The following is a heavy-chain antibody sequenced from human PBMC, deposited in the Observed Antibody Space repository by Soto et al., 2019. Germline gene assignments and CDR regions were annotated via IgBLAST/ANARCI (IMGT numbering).Heavy chain of an antibody. V-gene: IGHV1-18*01. CDR3: ARGDYGEYDY. J-gene: IGHJ4*02. CDR1: GYTFTNFG. Sequence: QVQLVQSGAEVKKPGASVKVSCKASGYTFTNFGVSWVRQAPGQGLEWVGWISTYNGNTNCAQNLQXXVXMXXDTPTSTAYMELRSLRSDDTAVYYCARGDYGEYDYWGQGTLVTVSS. D-gene: IGHD4-17*01. CDR2: ISTYNGNT.